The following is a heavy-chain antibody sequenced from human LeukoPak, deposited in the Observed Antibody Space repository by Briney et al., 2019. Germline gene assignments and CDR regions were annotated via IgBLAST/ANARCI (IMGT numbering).Heavy chain of an antibody. CDR1: GYTFTSYG. D-gene: IGHD3-3*01. J-gene: IGHJ4*02. CDR3: ARDRDYDFWSGYYAYFDY. Sequence: ASVKVSCKASGYTFTSYGISWVRQAPGQGLEWMGWISAYNGNTNYAQKLQGRVTMTTDTSTSTAYMELRSLRSDDTAVYYCARDRDYDFWSGYYAYFDYWGQGTLVTVSS. V-gene: IGHV1-18*01. CDR2: ISAYNGNT.